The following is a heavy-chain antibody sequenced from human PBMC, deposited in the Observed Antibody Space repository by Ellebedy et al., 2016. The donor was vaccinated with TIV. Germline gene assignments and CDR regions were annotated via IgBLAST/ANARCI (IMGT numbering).Heavy chain of an antibody. CDR3: ATWAVGATTGWFDP. J-gene: IGHJ5*02. CDR2: INPSGGST. V-gene: IGHV1-46*01. CDR1: GGTFSSYA. D-gene: IGHD1-26*01. Sequence: ASVKVSCKASGGTFSSYAISWVRQAPGQGLEWMGIINPSGGSTSYAQKFQGRVTMTRDTSTDTAYMELSSLRSEDTAVYYCATWAVGATTGWFDPWGQGTLVTVSS.